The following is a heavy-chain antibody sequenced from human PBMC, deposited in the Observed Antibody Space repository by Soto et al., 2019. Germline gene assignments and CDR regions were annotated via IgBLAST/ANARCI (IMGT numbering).Heavy chain of an antibody. J-gene: IGHJ4*02. CDR2: VSFDGRNK. CDR1: GFTFRSFA. Sequence: QVQLVESGGGVVQPGRPLRLSCTAAGFTFRSFAMHWVRQAPGKGLEWLALVSFDGRNKYYADSVKGRFTISRDNSNSTVFLQMTGLRSEDTGVYYCARPAGPFDYWGQGTLVTVSS. CDR3: ARPAGPFDY. V-gene: IGHV3-30*04.